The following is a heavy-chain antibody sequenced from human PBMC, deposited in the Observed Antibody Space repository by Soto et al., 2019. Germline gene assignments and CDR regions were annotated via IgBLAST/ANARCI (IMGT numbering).Heavy chain of an antibody. D-gene: IGHD2-21*02. J-gene: IGHJ6*02. CDR3: ARVRRLVPSAIGIVCYAYCMDV. CDR1: GDTFTSYY. V-gene: IGHV1-46*01. CDR2: INPSGGST. Sequence: ASVKVSCKASGDTFTSYYMHWVRHAPGQGLEWMGIINPSGGSTSYAQKFQGRVTMTRDTSTSTVYMELSSLRSEDTAVYYCARVRRLVPSAIGIVCYAYCMDVRVQRTTGTGSS.